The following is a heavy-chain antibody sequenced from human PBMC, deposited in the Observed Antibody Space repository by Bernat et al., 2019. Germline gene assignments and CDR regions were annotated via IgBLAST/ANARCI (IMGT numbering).Heavy chain of an antibody. CDR1: GFTFSSYG. Sequence: VQLVESGGGVVQPGRSLRLSCAASGFTFSSYGMHWVRQAPGKGLEWVSTISGSGGITHYADSVKGRFTISRDKSKNTLYLQMNSLRAEDTALYYCANRDYNFWSGYFHWGQGTLVTVSS. CDR3: ANRDYNFWSGYFH. D-gene: IGHD3-3*01. J-gene: IGHJ4*02. V-gene: IGHV3-23*04. CDR2: ISGSGGIT.